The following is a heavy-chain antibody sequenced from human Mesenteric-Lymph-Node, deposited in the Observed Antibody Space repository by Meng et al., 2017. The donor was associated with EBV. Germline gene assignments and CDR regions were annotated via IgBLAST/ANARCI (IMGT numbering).Heavy chain of an antibody. Sequence: QLQESGRGVVEPSEALSLTCTISGGPISGSDYYWSWIRQPRGKGLEWIGSVYHSGDTYHNPSLKSRLTISVDTSKNQFSLKVISVTAADTAVYYCARRGGGYILDDWGHGTLVTVSS. J-gene: IGHJ4*01. CDR2: VYHSGDT. D-gene: IGHD5-24*01. CDR3: ARRGGGYILDD. V-gene: IGHV4-39*01. CDR1: GGPISGSDYY.